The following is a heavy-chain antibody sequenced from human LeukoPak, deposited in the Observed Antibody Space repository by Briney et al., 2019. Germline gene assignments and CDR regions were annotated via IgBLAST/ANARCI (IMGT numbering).Heavy chain of an antibody. D-gene: IGHD4-17*01. J-gene: IGHJ4*02. CDR1: GGSISSSSYY. CDR3: ARHGDGDYVRRFDY. Sequence: SETLSLTCTVSGGSISSSSYYWGWIRQPPGKGLEWIGSIYYSGSTYYNPSLKSRVTMSVDTSKNQFSLRLSSVTAADTAVYYCARHGDGDYVRRFDYWGQGTLVTVSS. V-gene: IGHV4-39*01. CDR2: IYYSGST.